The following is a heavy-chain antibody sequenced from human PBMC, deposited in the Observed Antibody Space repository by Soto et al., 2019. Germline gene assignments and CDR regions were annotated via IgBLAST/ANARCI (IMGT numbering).Heavy chain of an antibody. CDR3: AKDLLGPGRAYGMDV. J-gene: IGHJ6*02. CDR1: GFTFSSYG. D-gene: IGHD7-27*01. V-gene: IGHV3-30*18. Sequence: GGSLRLSCAASGFTFSSYGMHWVRPAPGKGLEWVAVISYDGSNKYYADSVKGRFTISRDNSKNTLYLQMNSLRAEDTAVYYCAKDLLGPGRAYGMDVWGQGTTVTVSS. CDR2: ISYDGSNK.